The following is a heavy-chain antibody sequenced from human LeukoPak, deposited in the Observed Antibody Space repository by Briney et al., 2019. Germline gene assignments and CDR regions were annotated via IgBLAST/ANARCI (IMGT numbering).Heavy chain of an antibody. V-gene: IGHV4-31*03. CDR2: IYYSGST. CDR1: GGSISSGGYY. D-gene: IGHD2-2*01. J-gene: IGHJ4*02. CDR3: ARFSSGCSTASCYLTY. Sequence: SETLSLTCTVSGGSISSGGYYWSWIRQHPGKGLEWIGYIYYSGSTYYNPSLKSRVTISVDTSKNQFSLKLSSVTAADTAVYYCARFSSGCSTASCYLTYWGQGTLVTVSS.